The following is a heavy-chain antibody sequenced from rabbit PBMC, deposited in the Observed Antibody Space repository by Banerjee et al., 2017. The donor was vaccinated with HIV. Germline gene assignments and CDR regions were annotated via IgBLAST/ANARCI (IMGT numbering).Heavy chain of an antibody. CDR3: VRGGVYSYDDYGDAARLDL. J-gene: IGHJ3*01. Sequence: QEQLEESGGDLVKPEGSLTLTCTASGFSFSSTYWICWVRQAPGKGLEWIACIITGSSGSTYYASWVNGRFTISSHNAQNTLYLQLNSLTAADTATYFCVRGGVYSYDDYGDAARLDLWGPGTLVTVS. CDR2: IITGSSGST. D-gene: IGHD2-1*01. CDR1: GFSFSSTYW. V-gene: IGHV1S45*01.